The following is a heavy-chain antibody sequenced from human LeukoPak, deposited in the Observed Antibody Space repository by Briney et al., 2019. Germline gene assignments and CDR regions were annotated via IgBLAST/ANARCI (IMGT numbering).Heavy chain of an antibody. CDR3: ARVVVVRGVNLDY. V-gene: IGHV4-34*01. D-gene: IGHD3-10*01. CDR2: INHSGST. J-gene: IGHJ4*02. CDR1: GGSFSGYY. Sequence: SETLSLTCAVYGGSFSGYYWSWIRQPPGKGLEWIGEINHSGSTNYNPSLKSRVTISVDTSKNQFSLKLSSVTAADTAVYYCARVVVVRGVNLDYWGQGTLVTVSS.